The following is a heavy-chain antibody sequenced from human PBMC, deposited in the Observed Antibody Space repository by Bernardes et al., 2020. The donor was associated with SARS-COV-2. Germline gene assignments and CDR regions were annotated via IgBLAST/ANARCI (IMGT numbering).Heavy chain of an antibody. CDR3: ARSLDLYDFWSGTERVGYYGMDV. CDR2: IYSGGST. D-gene: IGHD3-3*01. V-gene: IGHV3-66*01. J-gene: IGHJ6*02. CDR1: GFTVSSNY. Sequence: GGSLRLSCAASGFTVSSNYMSWVRQAPGKGLEWVSVIYSGGSTYYADSVKGRFTISRDNSKNTLYLQMNSLRAEDTAVYYCARSLDLYDFWSGTERVGYYGMDVWGQGTTVTVSS.